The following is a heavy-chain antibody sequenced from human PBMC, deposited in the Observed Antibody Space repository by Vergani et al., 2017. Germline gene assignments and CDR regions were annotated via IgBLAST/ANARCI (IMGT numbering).Heavy chain of an antibody. D-gene: IGHD2-21*01. CDR2: IYHSGST. CDR1: GYSIRNGYY. Sequence: QVQLQESGPGLVEPSETLLLTCAVSGYSIRNGYYWGWIRQPPGKGLEWIGSIYHSGSTHYNPSLKSRVTISVDTSKNDFSLKVTSVTAADTAVYYCARSQGDYWYFDLWGPGSLVTVSS. V-gene: IGHV4-38-2*01. J-gene: IGHJ2*01. CDR3: ARSQGDYWYFDL.